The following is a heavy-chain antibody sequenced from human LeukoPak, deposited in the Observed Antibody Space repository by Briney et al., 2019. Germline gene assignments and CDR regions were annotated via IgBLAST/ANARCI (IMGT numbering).Heavy chain of an antibody. J-gene: IGHJ6*03. CDR1: GFTFSSYA. CDR3: ARRGSSDWYVDV. D-gene: IGHD2-2*01. Sequence: PGGSLRLSCAASGFTFSSYAMHWLRQAPGQGLEYVSVISANGDSTYYANSVKGRFTISRDNSKNTLYLQMGGLRGEDMAVYYCARRGSSDWYVDVWGKGTTVTVSS. CDR2: ISANGDST. V-gene: IGHV3-64*01.